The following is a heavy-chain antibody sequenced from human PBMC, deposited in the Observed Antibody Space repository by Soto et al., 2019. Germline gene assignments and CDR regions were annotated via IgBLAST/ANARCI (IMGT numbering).Heavy chain of an antibody. CDR2: ISAYNGNT. D-gene: IGHD6-6*01. V-gene: IGHV1-18*04. Sequence: ASVKVSCKASGYAFTSYGISWVRQAPGQGFEWMGWISAYNGNTNYAQKLQGRVTMTTDTSTSTAYMELRSLRSDDTAVYYCARESSSSSRCWYNWFDPWGQGTLVTVSS. J-gene: IGHJ5*02. CDR1: GYAFTSYG. CDR3: ARESSSSSRCWYNWFDP.